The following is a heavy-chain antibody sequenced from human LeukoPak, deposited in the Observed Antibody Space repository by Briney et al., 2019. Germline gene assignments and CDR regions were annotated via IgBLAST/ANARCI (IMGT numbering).Heavy chain of an antibody. CDR2: IYHSGST. J-gene: IGHJ3*02. V-gene: IGHV4-38-2*02. CDR3: ARVKHWSAFDI. CDR1: GYSISSGYY. Sequence: SETLSLTCTVSGYSISSGYYWGWIRQPPGKGLEWIGSIYHSGSTYYNPSLKSRVTISVDTSKNQFSLKLSSVTAADTAVYYCARVKHWSAFDIWGQGTMVTVSS. D-gene: IGHD3-3*02.